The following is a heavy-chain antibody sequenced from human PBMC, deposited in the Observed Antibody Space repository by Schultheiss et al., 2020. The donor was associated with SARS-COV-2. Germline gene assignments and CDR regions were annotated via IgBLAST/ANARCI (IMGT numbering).Heavy chain of an antibody. J-gene: IGHJ6*02. CDR1: GFTFSSYW. D-gene: IGHD5-12*01. CDR2: ISSSSSYI. Sequence: GESLKISCAASGFTFSSYWMSWVRQAPGKGLEWVSSISSSSSYIYYADSVKGRFTISRDNAKNSLYLQMNSLRAEDTAVYYCAKDNSNSGYVDYYYYGMDVWGQGTTVTVSS. CDR3: AKDNSNSGYVDYYYYGMDV. V-gene: IGHV3-21*04.